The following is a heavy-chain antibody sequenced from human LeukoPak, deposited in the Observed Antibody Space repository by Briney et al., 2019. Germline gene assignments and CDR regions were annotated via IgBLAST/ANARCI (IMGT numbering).Heavy chain of an antibody. V-gene: IGHV4-59*08. D-gene: IGHD2-2*01. Sequence: SEILSLTCTVSGGSISSYYWSWIRQPPGKGLEWIGYIYYSGSTNYNPSLKSRVTISVDTSKNQFSLKLSSVTAADTAVYYCARLSSYCSSTSCPNWFDPWGQGTLVTVSS. CDR1: GGSISSYY. CDR3: ARLSSYCSSTSCPNWFDP. J-gene: IGHJ5*02. CDR2: IYYSGST.